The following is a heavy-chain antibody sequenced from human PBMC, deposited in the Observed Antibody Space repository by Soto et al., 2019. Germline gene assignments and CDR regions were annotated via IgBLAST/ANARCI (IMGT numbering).Heavy chain of an antibody. J-gene: IGHJ6*02. V-gene: IGHV3-21*01. Sequence: KPGGSLRLSCISSGFTFRTYTRNWVRQAPGKGLEWVSGIRGFSPYTFYAESVKGRFTISRDNAKNSLFLQMNSLRAEDTAVYYCARDRGYDAHDFYYNAMDVWGQGTTVTVYS. CDR3: ARDRGYDAHDFYYNAMDV. CDR1: GFTFRTYT. CDR2: IRGFSPYT. D-gene: IGHD2-15*01.